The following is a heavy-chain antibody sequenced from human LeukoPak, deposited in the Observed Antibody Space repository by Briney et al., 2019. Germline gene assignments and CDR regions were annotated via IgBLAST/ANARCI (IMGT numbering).Heavy chain of an antibody. CDR2: IYYSGST. J-gene: IGHJ4*02. CDR3: ARVLGATRFPDY. CDR1: GGSISSADYY. D-gene: IGHD1-26*01. Sequence: PSETLSLTCTVSGGSISSADYYWSWIRQPPGKGLEWIGYIYYSGSTYYNPSLKSRVTISVDTSKNQFSLKLSSVTAADTAVYYCARVLGATRFPDYWGQGTLVTVSS. V-gene: IGHV4-30-4*01.